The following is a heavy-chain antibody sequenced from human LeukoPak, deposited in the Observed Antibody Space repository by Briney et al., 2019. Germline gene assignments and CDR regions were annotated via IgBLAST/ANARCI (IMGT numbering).Heavy chain of an antibody. CDR3: ATFSYAGNAGGSAGS. D-gene: IGHD4-23*01. V-gene: IGHV3-23*01. Sequence: PGGSLRLSCAASGFTFSSYAMNWVRQAPGKGLEWVSTISGSGANTYNADSVKGRFTISRDNSKNTLYLQMNSLKAEDTAVYYCATFSYAGNAGGSAGSWGQGTLVTVSS. CDR1: GFTFSSYA. CDR2: ISGSGANT. J-gene: IGHJ5*02.